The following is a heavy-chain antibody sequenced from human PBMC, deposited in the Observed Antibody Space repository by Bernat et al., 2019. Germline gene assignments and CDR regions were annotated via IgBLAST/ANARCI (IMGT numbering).Heavy chain of an antibody. J-gene: IGHJ4*02. Sequence: EVQLVESGGGLVQSGGSLRLSCVASGAIFSSYAMTWVRQAPGKGLECASLISGSTCNTYYADSVEGRFTISRDSSKNTLYLQMNSLRAEDTAVYYCAKGAAGGWSSFDSWGQGTLVPVSS. V-gene: IGHV3-23*04. CDR3: AKGAAGGWSSFDS. CDR2: ISGSTCNT. D-gene: IGHD6-19*01. CDR1: GAIFSSYA.